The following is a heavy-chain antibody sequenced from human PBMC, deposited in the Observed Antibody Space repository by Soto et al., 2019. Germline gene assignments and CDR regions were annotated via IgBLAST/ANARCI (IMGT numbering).Heavy chain of an antibody. Sequence: HGESLKISCKGFGYTFSSYWISWVRQMPGKGLEWMGRIDPSDSQTKYSPPFQGHVTISADKSFSTAYLQWSSLKASDTAMYYCARSFGASDYFDNWGQGTLVTVSS. D-gene: IGHD3-10*01. CDR3: ARSFGASDYFDN. J-gene: IGHJ4*02. CDR1: GYTFSSYW. V-gene: IGHV5-10-1*01. CDR2: IDPSDSQT.